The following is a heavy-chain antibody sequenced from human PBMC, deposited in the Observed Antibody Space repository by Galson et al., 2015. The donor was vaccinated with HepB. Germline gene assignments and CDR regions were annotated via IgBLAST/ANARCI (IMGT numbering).Heavy chain of an antibody. J-gene: IGHJ4*02. CDR3: ARGQYYYDSSGYHYYFDY. Sequence: SVKVSCKASGYTFTSYDINWVRQATGQGLEWVGWMNPNSGNTGYAQKFQGRVTMTRNTSISTAYMELSSLRSEDTAVYYCARGQYYYDSSGYHYYFDYWGQGTLVIISS. D-gene: IGHD3-22*01. V-gene: IGHV1-8*01. CDR2: MNPNSGNT. CDR1: GYTFTSYD.